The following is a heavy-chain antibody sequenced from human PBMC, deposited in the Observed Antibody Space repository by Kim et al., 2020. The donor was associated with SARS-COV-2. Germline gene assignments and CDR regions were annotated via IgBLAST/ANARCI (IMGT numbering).Heavy chain of an antibody. CDR2: IIPIFGTA. CDR1: GGTFSSYA. D-gene: IGHD6-19*01. V-gene: IGHV1-69*13. CDR3: ARGGWIAVAGNYYYYGMDV. J-gene: IGHJ6*02. Sequence: SVKVSCKASGGTFSSYAISWVRQAPGQGLEWMGGIIPIFGTANYAQKFQGRVTITADESTSTAYMELSSLRSEDTAVYYCARGGWIAVAGNYYYYGMDVWGQGTTVTVSS.